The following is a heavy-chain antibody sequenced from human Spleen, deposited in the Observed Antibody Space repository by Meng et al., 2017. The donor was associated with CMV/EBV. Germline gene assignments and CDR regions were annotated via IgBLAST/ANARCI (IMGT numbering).Heavy chain of an antibody. V-gene: IGHV3-9*03. J-gene: IGHJ6*02. CDR1: GFTFDDYA. Sequence: GGSLRLSCAASGFTFDDYAMHWVRQAPGKGLEWVSGISWNSGSIGYADSVKGRFTISRDNAKNSLYLQMNSLRAEDVALYYCAKDAAAQRPYYYYYGMDVWGQGTTVTVSS. D-gene: IGHD2-15*01. CDR2: ISWNSGSI. CDR3: AKDAAAQRPYYYYYGMDV.